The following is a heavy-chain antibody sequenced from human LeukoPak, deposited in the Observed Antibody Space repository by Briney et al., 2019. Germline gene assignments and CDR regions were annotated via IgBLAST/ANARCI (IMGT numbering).Heavy chain of an antibody. CDR1: GFTFSSYN. V-gene: IGHV3-21*01. D-gene: IGHD1-26*01. CDR2: ITSGSSHI. J-gene: IGHJ6*03. CDR3: ARDPYSGSYGADYYYYMDV. Sequence: GGSLRLSCAASGFTFSSYNMNWVRQTPGQGLEWVSTITSGSSHIYYPDSVKGRFTISRDNAKSSLYLQMNSLRAEDTAVYYCARDPYSGSYGADYYYYMDVWGKGTTVTIS.